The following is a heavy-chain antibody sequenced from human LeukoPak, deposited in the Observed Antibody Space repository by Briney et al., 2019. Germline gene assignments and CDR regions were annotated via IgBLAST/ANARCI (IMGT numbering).Heavy chain of an antibody. V-gene: IGHV4-59*01. Sequence: SESLSHTFSVPGDSIRSSYCASVRQPPGKGLEWIGYIYYSGSTNYNPSLKSRVTISVDTSKNQFSLKLSPVSAADTAVYLYARGGGSTDFYDSSGYFWGQGTLVTVSS. CDR3: ARGGGSTDFYDSSGYF. J-gene: IGHJ4*02. CDR2: IYYSGST. CDR1: GDSIRSSY. D-gene: IGHD3-22*01.